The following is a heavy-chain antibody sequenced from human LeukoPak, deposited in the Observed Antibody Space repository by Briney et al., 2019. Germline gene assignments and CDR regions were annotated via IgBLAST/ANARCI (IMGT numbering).Heavy chain of an antibody. CDR1: GGSISSYY. Sequence: PSETLSLTCTVSGGSISSYYWSWIRQPPGKGLEWIGYIYYSGSTNYNPSLKSRVTISVDTSKNQFSLKLSSVTAADTAVYYCARHQYSSNKNWFDPWGQATLLTVSS. V-gene: IGHV4-59*08. J-gene: IGHJ5*02. CDR3: ARHQYSSNKNWFDP. D-gene: IGHD6-13*01. CDR2: IYYSGST.